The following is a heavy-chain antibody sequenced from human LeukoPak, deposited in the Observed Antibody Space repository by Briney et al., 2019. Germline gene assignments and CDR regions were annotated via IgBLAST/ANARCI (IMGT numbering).Heavy chain of an antibody. CDR2: INHSGST. D-gene: IGHD3-22*01. CDR3: ARGPRELLDDGSGYLFDY. V-gene: IGHV4-34*01. J-gene: IGHJ4*02. CDR1: GGSFSGYY. Sequence: SETLSLTCAVYGGSFSGYYWSWIRQPPGKGLEWIGEINHSGSTNYNPSLKSRVTISVDTSKNQFSLKLSSVTAADTAVYYCARGPRELLDDGSGYLFDYWGQGTLVTVTS.